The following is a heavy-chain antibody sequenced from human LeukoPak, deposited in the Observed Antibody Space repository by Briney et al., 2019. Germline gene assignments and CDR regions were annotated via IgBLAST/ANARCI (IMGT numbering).Heavy chain of an antibody. V-gene: IGHV4-59*01. J-gene: IGHJ4*02. CDR1: GGSISGYY. CDR3: ARRPVGDGYGYYFDY. CDR2: IYYSGST. D-gene: IGHD5-24*01. Sequence: SETLSLTCTVSGGSISGYYWSWIRQPPGKGLEWIGYIYYSGSTNYNPSLKSRVTISVDTSKNQFSLKLSSVTAADTAVYYCARRPVGDGYGYYFDYWGQGTLVSVSS.